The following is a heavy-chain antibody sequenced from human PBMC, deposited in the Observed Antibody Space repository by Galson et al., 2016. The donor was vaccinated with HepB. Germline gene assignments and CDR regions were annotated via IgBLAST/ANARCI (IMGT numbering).Heavy chain of an antibody. Sequence: SPSLSCADSGFTFSTYSVSWVRQAPGKGLEWVSALTSSGGTAYYADSVRGRLTITRDNSKNTQYLQLITLKADDTAVYVCAKMQGYFDHWGQGTLVTVSS. CDR2: LTSSGGTA. CDR3: AKMQGYFDH. V-gene: IGHV3-23*01. J-gene: IGHJ4*02. CDR1: GFTFSTYS.